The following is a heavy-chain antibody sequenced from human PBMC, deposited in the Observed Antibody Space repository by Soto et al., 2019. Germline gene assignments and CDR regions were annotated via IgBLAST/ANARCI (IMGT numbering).Heavy chain of an antibody. J-gene: IGHJ4*02. CDR2: IGKAGDT. V-gene: IGHV3-13*01. CDR1: GFTFSRYD. D-gene: IGHD6-13*01. Sequence: EVQLVESGGDLVQPGGSLRLSCTASGFTFSRYDFHWVRQTTGKGLEWVSAIGKAGDTYYAGSVKVRFTISRENAKNSLYLQMNNLRAGDTAVYYCTRGAAGFDYWGQGTLVTVSS. CDR3: TRGAAGFDY.